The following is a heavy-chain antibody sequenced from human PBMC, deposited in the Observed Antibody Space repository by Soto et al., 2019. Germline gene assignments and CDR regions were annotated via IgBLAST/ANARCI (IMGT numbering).Heavy chain of an antibody. CDR1: GGSISSNNW. CDR2: IYPSGST. J-gene: IGHJ4*02. CDR3: ARRPLFDY. V-gene: IGHV4-4*02. Sequence: SETLSLTCAVSGGSISSNNWWSWVRQSPGKGLEWIAEIYPSGSTNYNPSLKSRVTISVDKSKSQFSLRLSSVTAADTAIYYCARRPLFDYWGQGALVTVS.